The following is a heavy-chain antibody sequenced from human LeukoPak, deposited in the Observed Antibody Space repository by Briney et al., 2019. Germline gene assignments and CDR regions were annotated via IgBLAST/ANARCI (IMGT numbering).Heavy chain of an antibody. V-gene: IGHV4-59*01. CDR2: IYYSGST. D-gene: IGHD3-16*01. J-gene: IGHJ4*02. CDR1: GGSIKTYY. Sequence: SETLSLTCTVSGGSIKTYYWSWIRQPPGKGLEWIGYIYYSGSTNYNPSLKSRVTISVDTSKNQFSLKLSSVTAADTAVYYCARVPSEEGGFDYWGQGTLVTVSS. CDR3: ARVPSEEGGFDY.